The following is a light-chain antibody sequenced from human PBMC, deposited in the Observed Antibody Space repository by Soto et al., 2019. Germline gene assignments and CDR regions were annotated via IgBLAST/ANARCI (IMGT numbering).Light chain of an antibody. J-gene: IGKJ1*01. Sequence: DIQMTQSPSTLSGSVGDRVTITCRASQTISSWLAWYQQKPGKAPKLLIYKASTLKSGVSSRFSGSGSETEFTLTISSLQPDDFATYYCQHYNSYSEAFGQGTKVDIK. CDR1: QTISSW. CDR2: KAS. V-gene: IGKV1-5*03. CDR3: QHYNSYSEA.